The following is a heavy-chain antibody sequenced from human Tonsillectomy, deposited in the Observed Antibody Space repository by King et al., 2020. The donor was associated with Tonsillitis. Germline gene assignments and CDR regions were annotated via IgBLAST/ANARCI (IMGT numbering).Heavy chain of an antibody. D-gene: IGHD4-17*01. J-gene: IGHJ3*02. CDR2: SRNKVNSYTA. Sequence: VQLVESGGGLVQPGGSLRLSCAASGLTFSDHYMNWVRQAPGKGLEWIGRSRNKVNSYTAEYAASVKGRFIISRDDSKNSLYLQMTSLKTEDTVVYYCATYYGDYMNSAFDIWGQGTMVTVSS. CDR1: GLTFSDHY. CDR3: ATYYGDYMNSAFDI. V-gene: IGHV3-72*01.